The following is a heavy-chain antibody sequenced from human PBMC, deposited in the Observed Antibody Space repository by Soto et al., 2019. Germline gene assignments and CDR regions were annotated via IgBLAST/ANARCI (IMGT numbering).Heavy chain of an antibody. V-gene: IGHV4-30-2*01. Sequence: QLQLQESGSGLVKPSQTLSLTCAVSGCSISSGGYSWSWIRQPPGKGLEWIGYIYHSGSTYYNPSLKSRVTISVDRSKNQFSLKLSSVTAADTAVYYCARSGYSYGVDYWGQGTLVTVSS. CDR1: GCSISSGGYS. J-gene: IGHJ4*02. D-gene: IGHD5-18*01. CDR3: ARSGYSYGVDY. CDR2: IYHSGST.